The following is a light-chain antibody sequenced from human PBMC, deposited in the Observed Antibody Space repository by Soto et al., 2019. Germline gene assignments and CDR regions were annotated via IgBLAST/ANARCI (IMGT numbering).Light chain of an antibody. Sequence: DIQMTQSPSTLSGSVGDRVTITCRASQTISSWLAWYQQKPGKAPKLLIYKASTLKSGVPSRFSGSGSGTEFTLTISSLQPDDFATYYCQQYYTSSPLTFGGGTKLDIK. V-gene: IGKV1-5*03. J-gene: IGKJ4*01. CDR3: QQYYTSSPLT. CDR2: KAS. CDR1: QTISSW.